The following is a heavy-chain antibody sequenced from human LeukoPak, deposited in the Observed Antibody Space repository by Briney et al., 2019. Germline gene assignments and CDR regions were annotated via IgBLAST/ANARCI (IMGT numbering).Heavy chain of an antibody. CDR1: GFTFSSYA. V-gene: IGHV3-30-3*01. J-gene: IGHJ4*02. Sequence: GRSLRLSCAASGFTFSSYAMHWVRQAPGKGLEWVAVISYDGSNKYYADSVKGRFTISRDNSKNTPYLQMNSLRAEDTAVYYCARSKERNYYYDSSGYYYGYWGQGTLVTVSS. D-gene: IGHD3-22*01. CDR3: ARSKERNYYYDSSGYYYGY. CDR2: ISYDGSNK.